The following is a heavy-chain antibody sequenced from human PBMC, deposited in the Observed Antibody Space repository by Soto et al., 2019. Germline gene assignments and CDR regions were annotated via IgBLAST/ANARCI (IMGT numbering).Heavy chain of an antibody. CDR1: GFTFSDYY. V-gene: IGHV3-11*01. D-gene: IGHD3-16*01. CDR2: ISASGGNI. J-gene: IGHJ2*01. Sequence: QVHLVESGGGLVKPGGSLRLSCAASGFTFSDYYMSWIRQAPGKGLEWVATISASGGNIEYTDSLKGRFTISRDNSKKTVYLQINGLTADDTAVHYCAKVAGGLGYFDLWGRGTLVTVSS. CDR3: AKVAGGLGYFDL.